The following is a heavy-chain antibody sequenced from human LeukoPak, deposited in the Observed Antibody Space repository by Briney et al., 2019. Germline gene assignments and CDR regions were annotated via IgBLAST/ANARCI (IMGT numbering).Heavy chain of an antibody. Sequence: ASVRVSCKASGYTFIGYDVNWVRQATGQGLEWMGWMNPNLGTSDYEQEFQGRVTMTRNISISTAYLELTSLRSNDTAVYYCARGTPHGAYGLDVWGQGTTVTVSS. J-gene: IGHJ6*02. V-gene: IGHV1-8*01. CDR3: ARGTPHGAYGLDV. CDR2: MNPNLGTS. D-gene: IGHD4-17*01. CDR1: GYTFIGYD.